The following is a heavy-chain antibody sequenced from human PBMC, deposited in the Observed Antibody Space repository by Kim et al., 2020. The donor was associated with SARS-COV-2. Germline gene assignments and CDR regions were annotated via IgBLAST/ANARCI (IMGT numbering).Heavy chain of an antibody. V-gene: IGHV4-39*01. CDR3: ARPSSSFGDYAL. Sequence: SETLSLTCTVSGGSISTAFYWGWIRQPPGKGLEWIGSVYYTGDTYYSPSLKGRVTIYVDTSKNQFSLDVNSVTAADTAMYYCARPSSSFGDYALWGQGTLVTVFS. J-gene: IGHJ4*02. CDR2: VYYTGDT. CDR1: GGSISTAFY. D-gene: IGHD3-10*01.